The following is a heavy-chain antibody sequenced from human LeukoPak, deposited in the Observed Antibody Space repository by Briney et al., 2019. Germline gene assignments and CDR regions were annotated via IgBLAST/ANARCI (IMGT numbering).Heavy chain of an antibody. V-gene: IGHV3-48*01. Sequence: PTGGSLRLSCAASGFTFSSYSMYWVRQAPGKGLEWVSYISSSSSTIYYADSVKGRFTISRDNAKNSLYLQMNSLRAEDTAVYYCARDLGYCSGGSCYPAWGAAYNWFDPWGKGTLVTVSS. CDR3: ARDLGYCSGGSCYPAWGAAYNWFDP. CDR2: ISSSSSTI. CDR1: GFTFSSYS. D-gene: IGHD2-15*01. J-gene: IGHJ5*02.